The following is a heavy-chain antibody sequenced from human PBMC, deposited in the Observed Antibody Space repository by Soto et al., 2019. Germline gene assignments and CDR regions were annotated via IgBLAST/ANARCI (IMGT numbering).Heavy chain of an antibody. CDR2: MYNTGST. J-gene: IGHJ6*02. V-gene: IGHV4-59*01. CDR3: ARDLWGYCGADCYPLDV. D-gene: IGHD2-21*02. CDR1: GGSISSYY. Sequence: QVRLQESGPGLVKPSETLSLTCTVSGGSISSYYWSWIRQPPGKGLEWIGYMYNTGSTIYNPSLKRRVTILVDTSKNQFSLKLNSVTAADTAVYYCARDLWGYCGADCYPLDVWGQGTMVTVSS.